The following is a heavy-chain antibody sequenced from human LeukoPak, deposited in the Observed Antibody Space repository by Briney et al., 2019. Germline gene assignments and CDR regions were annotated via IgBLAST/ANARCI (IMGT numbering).Heavy chain of an antibody. CDR2: ISTGSNCI. J-gene: IGHJ4*02. CDR1: GFTFSSYS. Sequence: GGSLRLSCAASGFTFSSYSMNWVRQAPGKGLEWVSSISTGSNCIYYADSVKGRFTISRDNAKNSLYLQMNSLRAEDTAVYYCARDRRDGYNYDYWGQGTLVTVSS. V-gene: IGHV3-21*01. CDR3: ARDRRDGYNYDY. D-gene: IGHD5-24*01.